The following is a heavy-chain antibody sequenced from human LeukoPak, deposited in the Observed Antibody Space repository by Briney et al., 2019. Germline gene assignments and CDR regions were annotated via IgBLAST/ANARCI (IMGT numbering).Heavy chain of an antibody. V-gene: IGHV4-61*02. CDR3: ARDRLGGFDI. CDR1: GGSISSGSYY. D-gene: IGHD2-15*01. Sequence: SETLSLTCTVSGGSISSGSYYWSWIRQPAGKGLEWIGRIYTSGSTNYNPSLKSRVTISVDTSKNQFSLKLSSVTAADTAVYYCARDRLGGFDIWGQGTMVTVSS. J-gene: IGHJ3*02. CDR2: IYTSGST.